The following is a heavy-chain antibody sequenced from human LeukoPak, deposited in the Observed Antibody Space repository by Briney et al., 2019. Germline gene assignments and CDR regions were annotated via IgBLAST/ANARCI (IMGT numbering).Heavy chain of an antibody. CDR2: IWSDGSTK. CDR3: ARDAATSVGMPHY. Sequence: GGSLRLSCVASGFTFSSYGMHWVRQAPGKGLEWMAIIWSDGSTKYYVGSVKGRFTISRDSSKRTLYLQMNSLRAEDTAVYYCARDAATSVGMPHYWGQGTVVTVSS. CDR1: GFTFSSYG. J-gene: IGHJ4*02. D-gene: IGHD2-2*01. V-gene: IGHV3-33*01.